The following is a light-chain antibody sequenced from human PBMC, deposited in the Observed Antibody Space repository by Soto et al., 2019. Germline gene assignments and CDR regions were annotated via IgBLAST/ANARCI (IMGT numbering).Light chain of an antibody. Sequence: QSVLTQPPSVSGAPGQRVTISCAGSDSNIGAGSDVHWYQHLPGTAPKLLIYENSNRPSGVPDRFSGSKSGTSGSLDITGLQAEDEADYCCQSYDSSLSVWMFGGGTKLTVL. CDR2: ENS. V-gene: IGLV1-40*01. J-gene: IGLJ3*02. CDR3: QSYDSSLSVWM. CDR1: DSNIGAGSD.